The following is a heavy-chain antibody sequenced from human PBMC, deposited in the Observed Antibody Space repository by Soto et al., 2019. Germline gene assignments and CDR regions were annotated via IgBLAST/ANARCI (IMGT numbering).Heavy chain of an antibody. Sequence: EVQLLESGGGLVQPGGSLRLSCAASGFTFSISAMSWVRQAPGKGLEWVSTITGGGGPTYYADSVKGRFTSSRDNSKNPLYLQIHSLRAEDTALYYCAKIRDSCTDYWGQGTMVTVSS. V-gene: IGHV3-23*01. J-gene: IGHJ4*02. D-gene: IGHD3-22*01. CDR3: AKIRDSCTDY. CDR2: ITGGGGPT. CDR1: GFTFSISA.